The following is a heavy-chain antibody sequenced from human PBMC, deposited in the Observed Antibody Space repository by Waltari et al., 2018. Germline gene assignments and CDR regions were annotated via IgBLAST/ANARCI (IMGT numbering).Heavy chain of an antibody. J-gene: IGHJ5*02. CDR3: ARGREYSSSWYYWFDP. CDR2: IYYSGST. Sequence: QVQLQESGPGLVKPSQTLSLTCTVSGGSISSGGYSWSWIRQHPGKGLEWIGYIYYSGSTYYNPSLKSRVTISVDTSKNQFSLKLSSVTAADTAVYYCARGREYSSSWYYWFDPWGQGTLVTVSS. V-gene: IGHV4-31*03. CDR1: GGSISSGGYS. D-gene: IGHD6-13*01.